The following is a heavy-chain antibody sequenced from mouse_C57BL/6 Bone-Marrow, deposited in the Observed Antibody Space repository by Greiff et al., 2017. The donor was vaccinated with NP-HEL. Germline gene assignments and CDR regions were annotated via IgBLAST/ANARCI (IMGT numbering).Heavy chain of an antibody. Sequence: EVHLVESGGGLVQPGGSMKLSCAASGFTFSDAWMDWVRQSPEKGLEWVAEIRNKANNHATYYAESVKGRFTISRDDSKSSVYLQMNSLRAEDTGIYYCTRLWGGNYYFDYWGQGTTLTVSS. V-gene: IGHV6-6*01. D-gene: IGHD2-1*01. J-gene: IGHJ2*01. CDR2: IRNKANNHAT. CDR3: TRLWGGNYYFDY. CDR1: GFTFSDAW.